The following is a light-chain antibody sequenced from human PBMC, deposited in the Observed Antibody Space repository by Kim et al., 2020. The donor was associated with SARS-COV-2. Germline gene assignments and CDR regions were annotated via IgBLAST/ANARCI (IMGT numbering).Light chain of an antibody. CDR1: SLRSYY. J-gene: IGLJ2*01. CDR2: GKN. Sequence: AWGQTVRITRQGDSLRSYYATWYQQKPAQAPVLVIYGKNNRPSGIPDRFSGSSSGNTASLTITGAQAEDEADYYCNSRDSSGNHVVFGGGTKLTVL. CDR3: NSRDSSGNHVV. V-gene: IGLV3-19*01.